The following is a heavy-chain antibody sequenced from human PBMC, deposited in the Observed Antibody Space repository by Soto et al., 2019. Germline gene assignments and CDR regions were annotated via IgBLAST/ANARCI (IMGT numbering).Heavy chain of an antibody. D-gene: IGHD2-2*01. CDR2: ISGSGGST. J-gene: IGHJ6*02. CDR1: GFTFSSYA. Sequence: GGSLRLSCAASGFTFSSYAMSWVRQAPGKGLEWVSAISGSGGSTYYADSVKGRFTISRDNSKNTLYLQMNSLRAEDTAVYYCAKPYCSSTSCYGYYGMDVWGQGTTVTVSS. CDR3: AKPYCSSTSCYGYYGMDV. V-gene: IGHV3-23*01.